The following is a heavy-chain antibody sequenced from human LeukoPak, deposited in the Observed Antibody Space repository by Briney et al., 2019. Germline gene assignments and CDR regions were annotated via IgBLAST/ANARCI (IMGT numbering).Heavy chain of an antibody. V-gene: IGHV1-18*01. CDR1: GYTFTSYG. CDR2: ISAYNGNT. D-gene: IGHD3-9*01. J-gene: IGHJ6*02. Sequence: ASVKVSCKASGYTFTSYGISWVRQAPGQGLEWMGWISAYNGNTNYAQKLQGRVTMTTDTSTSTAYMELRSLRSDDTAVYYCARVSYDILTGYPEDGMDVWGQGTTVTVSS. CDR3: ARVSYDILTGYPEDGMDV.